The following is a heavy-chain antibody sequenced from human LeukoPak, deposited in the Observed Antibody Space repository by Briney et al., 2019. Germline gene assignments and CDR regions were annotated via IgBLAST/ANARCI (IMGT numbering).Heavy chain of an antibody. J-gene: IGHJ4*02. CDR2: IKEDGSEE. Sequence: PGGSLRLSCAASGFTFSNHWMSWVRQAPGKGLDWVANIKEDGSEERYADSVKGRVSISRVNAKNSLLLQMSSLRAEDTAVYYCARYCSSATCIDSWGQGTLVTVSS. D-gene: IGHD2-2*01. CDR3: ARYCSSATCIDS. CDR1: GFTFSNHW. V-gene: IGHV3-7*01.